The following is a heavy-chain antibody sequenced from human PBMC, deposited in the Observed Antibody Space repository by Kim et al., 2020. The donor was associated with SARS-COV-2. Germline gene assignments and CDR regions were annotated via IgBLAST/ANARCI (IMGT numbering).Heavy chain of an antibody. V-gene: IGHV3-30-3*01. CDR3: ARAGVTMVQGVIGYYYY. Sequence: GGSLRLSCAASGFTFSSYAMHWVRQAPGKGLEWVAVISYDGSNKYYADSVKGRFTISRDNSKNTLYLQMNSLRAEDTAVYYCARAGVTMVQGVIGYYYY. D-gene: IGHD3-10*01. J-gene: IGHJ6*03. CDR2: ISYDGSNK. CDR1: GFTFSSYA.